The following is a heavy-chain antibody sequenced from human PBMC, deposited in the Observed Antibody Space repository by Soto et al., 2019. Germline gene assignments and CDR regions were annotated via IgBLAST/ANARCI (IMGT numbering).Heavy chain of an antibody. CDR1: GGSISSYY. D-gene: IGHD3-10*01. V-gene: IGHV4-59*08. Sequence: SETLSLTCTVSGGSISSYYWSWIRQPPGKGLEWIGYIYYSGSTNYNPSLKSRVTISVDTSKNQFSLKLSSVTAADTAVYYCARTEGVWFGEYYYYMDVWGKGTTVTVSS. J-gene: IGHJ6*03. CDR3: ARTEGVWFGEYYYYMDV. CDR2: IYYSGST.